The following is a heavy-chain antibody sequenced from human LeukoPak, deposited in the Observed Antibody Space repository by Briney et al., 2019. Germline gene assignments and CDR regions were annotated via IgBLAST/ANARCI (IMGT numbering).Heavy chain of an antibody. D-gene: IGHD2-15*01. CDR1: GDTFSSYD. V-gene: IGHV1-69*13. CDR3: ARGYCSGGSCYSLNYYMDV. J-gene: IGHJ6*03. CDR2: IIPMIGTG. Sequence: VASVKVSCTASGDTFSSYDISWVRQAPGQGLEWMGGIIPMIGTGNYAQKFQGRVTITADESTSTAYMELSSLRSEDTAVYYCARGYCSGGSCYSLNYYMDVWGKGTTVTVSS.